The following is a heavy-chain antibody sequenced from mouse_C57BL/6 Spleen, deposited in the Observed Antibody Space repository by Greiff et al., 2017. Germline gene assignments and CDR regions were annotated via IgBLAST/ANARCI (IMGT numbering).Heavy chain of an antibody. Sequence: QVQLQQPGAELVRPGSSVKLSCKASGYTFTSYWMHWVKQRPIQGLEWIGNIDPSDSDTHYNQKFKDKDTLTVDKSSSTAYMQLSSLTSEDSAVYYCARGSNWNAMDDWGQGTSVTVSS. CDR1: GYTFTSYW. CDR3: ARGSNWNAMDD. D-gene: IGHD2-5*01. CDR2: IDPSDSDT. J-gene: IGHJ4*01. V-gene: IGHV1-52*01.